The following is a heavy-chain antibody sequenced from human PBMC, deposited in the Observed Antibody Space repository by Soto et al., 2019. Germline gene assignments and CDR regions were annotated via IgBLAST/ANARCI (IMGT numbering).Heavy chain of an antibody. V-gene: IGHV4-59*01. Sequence: QVQLQESGPALVKPSETLSLTCSVSNASISSSYWNWIRQPPGKGLEWIGFVYYTGTTKYNPSLKSRVTISVDMFKNQFSLKLTSVTTADTAFYFCARDFAGRGPFDPWGQGTLVTVSS. CDR1: NASISSSY. CDR3: ARDFAGRGPFDP. D-gene: IGHD3-10*01. CDR2: VYYTGTT. J-gene: IGHJ5*01.